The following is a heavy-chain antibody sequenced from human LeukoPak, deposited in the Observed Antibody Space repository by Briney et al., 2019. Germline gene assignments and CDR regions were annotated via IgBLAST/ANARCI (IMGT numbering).Heavy chain of an antibody. CDR2: INPNSGGT. Sequence: GASVKVSCKASGGTFSRYAISWVRQAPGQGLEWMGWINPNSGGTNYAQKFQGRVTMTRDTSISTAYMELSRLRSDDTAVYYCARGEFIVVPAAIRGDYWGQGTLVTVSS. J-gene: IGHJ4*02. CDR3: ARGEFIVVPAAIRGDY. CDR1: GGTFSRYA. D-gene: IGHD2-2*02. V-gene: IGHV1-2*02.